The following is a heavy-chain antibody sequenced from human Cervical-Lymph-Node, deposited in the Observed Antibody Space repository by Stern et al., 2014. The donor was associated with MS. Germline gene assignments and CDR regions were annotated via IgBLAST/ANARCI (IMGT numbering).Heavy chain of an antibody. V-gene: IGHV1-46*02. CDR2: INPSGAT. J-gene: IGHJ6*02. Sequence: VQLVESGSEVKKPGASVKVSCKASEYTHNNYLIHWVRQAPGQRPDWMGVINPSGATNYGQKVQDRVTMTTDASTSTFYMELSRLRSEDTAVYYCAVRYCSGGRCYSVPDVWGQGTTVIVSS. CDR3: AVRYCSGGRCYSVPDV. D-gene: IGHD2-15*01. CDR1: EYTHNNYL.